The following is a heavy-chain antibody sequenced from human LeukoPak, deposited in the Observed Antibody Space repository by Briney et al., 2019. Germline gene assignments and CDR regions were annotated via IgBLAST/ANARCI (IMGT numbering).Heavy chain of an antibody. CDR1: GFTFRNYA. D-gene: IGHD4-11*01. Sequence: GGSLRLSXRASGFTFRNYAMDWVRQAPGKGLEWVSGIRGGGVITYYADSVKGRFTISRDNSKNTLFLQMNNLRAEDTAVYYCAIEMSTAGDAFDIWGRGTMVSVSS. V-gene: IGHV3-23*01. CDR2: IRGGGVIT. J-gene: IGHJ3*02. CDR3: AIEMSTAGDAFDI.